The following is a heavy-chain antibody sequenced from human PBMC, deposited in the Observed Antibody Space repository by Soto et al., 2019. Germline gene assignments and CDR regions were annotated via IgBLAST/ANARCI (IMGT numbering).Heavy chain of an antibody. V-gene: IGHV4-31*01. J-gene: IGHJ3*02. D-gene: IGHD3-10*01. CDR2: IYYSGIT. Sequence: SXSDTCAVSGGCSINGCYYLSLIRKHPGNVLEWIGYIYYSGITYYNPSLKSLVTISLDKSNNHLSLKLSSVTAADTAVYYCARILLWFGGVVYEKDDFDIWGPGTIV. CDR1: GGCSINGCYY. CDR3: ARILLWFGGVVYEKDDFDI.